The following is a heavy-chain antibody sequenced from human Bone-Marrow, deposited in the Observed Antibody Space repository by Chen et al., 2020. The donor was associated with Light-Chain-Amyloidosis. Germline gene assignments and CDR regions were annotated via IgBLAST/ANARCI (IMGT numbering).Heavy chain of an antibody. Sequence: EVQLEQSGPEVKKPGESRKISGKGSGYTFPNYWIGWVRPMPGKGLAWMWVIYPDDSDARYSPSFEGQVTISADKSITTAYLQWRSLKASDTAMYYCARRRDGYNFDYWGQGTLVTVSS. D-gene: IGHD5-12*01. V-gene: IGHV5-51*01. CDR1: GYTFPNYW. CDR2: IYPDDSDA. CDR3: ARRRDGYNFDY. J-gene: IGHJ4*02.